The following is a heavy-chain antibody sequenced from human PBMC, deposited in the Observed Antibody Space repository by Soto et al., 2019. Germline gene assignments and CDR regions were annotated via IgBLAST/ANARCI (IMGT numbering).Heavy chain of an antibody. CDR2: ISGSGGST. D-gene: IGHD3-16*02. V-gene: IGHV3-23*01. J-gene: IGHJ6*02. CDR3: ARDGDYVWGSYRSSYYYGMDV. CDR1: GFTFSSYA. Sequence: EVQLLESGGGLVQPGGSLRLSCAASGFTFSSYAMSWVRQAPGKGLEWVSAISGSGGSTYYADSVKGRFTISRDNSKNKLYLQMNSLRAEDTAVYYCARDGDYVWGSYRSSYYYGMDVWGQGTTVTVSS.